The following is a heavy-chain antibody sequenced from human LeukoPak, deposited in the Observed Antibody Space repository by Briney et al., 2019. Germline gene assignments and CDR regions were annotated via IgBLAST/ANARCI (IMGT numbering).Heavy chain of an antibody. D-gene: IGHD5-18*01. CDR3: ARGSSGYSYILSY. CDR1: GFTLSSHS. Sequence: GGSLRLSCAASGFTLSSHSMNWVRQAPGKGLEWVSSISSSSSYIYYADSVKGRFTISRDNAKNSLYLQMSSLRAEDTAMYYCARGSSGYSYILSYWGQGALVTVSS. CDR2: ISSSSSYI. V-gene: IGHV3-21*01. J-gene: IGHJ4*02.